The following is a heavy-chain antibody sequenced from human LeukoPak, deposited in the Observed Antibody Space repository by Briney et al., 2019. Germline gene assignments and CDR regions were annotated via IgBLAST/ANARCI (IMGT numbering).Heavy chain of an antibody. J-gene: IGHJ5*02. CDR2: IYSGGST. CDR3: ARRADCGGDCYSDNWFDP. V-gene: IGHV3-53*01. CDR1: GFTVSSNY. Sequence: GGSLRLSCAASGFTVSSNYMSWVRQAPGKGLEWVSVIYSGGSTYYADSVKGRFTISRDNSKNTLYLQMNSLRAEDTAVYYCARRADCGGDCYSDNWFDPWGQGTLVTVSS. D-gene: IGHD2-21*01.